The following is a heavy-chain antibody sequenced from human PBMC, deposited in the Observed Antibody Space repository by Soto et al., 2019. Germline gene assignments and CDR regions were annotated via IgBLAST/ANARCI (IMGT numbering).Heavy chain of an antibody. J-gene: IGHJ4*02. V-gene: IGHV4-30-4*01. CDR3: ASAPTYYYDSSGPKFDS. Sequence: QVQLQESGPGLVKPSQTLSLTCTVSGGSISSGDYYWSWIRQPPGKGLEWIGYIYYSGSTYYNPSLKXRXTXSXXTSKNQFSLKLSSVTAADTAVYYCASAPTYYYDSSGPKFDSWGQGTLVTVSS. CDR2: IYYSGST. CDR1: GGSISSGDYY. D-gene: IGHD3-22*01.